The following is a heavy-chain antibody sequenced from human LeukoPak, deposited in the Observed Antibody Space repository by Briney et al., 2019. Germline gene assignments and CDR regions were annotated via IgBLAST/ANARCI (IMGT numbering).Heavy chain of an antibody. CDR2: IYYSGST. D-gene: IGHD3-22*01. CDR3: ARDLISYYDSSGYYP. V-gene: IGHV4-59*01. Sequence: PSETLSLTCTVSGGSISSYYWSWIRQPPGKGLEWIGYIYYSGSTNYNPSLKSRVTISVDTSKNQFSLKLSSVTAADTAVYYCARDLISYYDSSGYYPWGQGTLVTVSS. J-gene: IGHJ5*02. CDR1: GGSISSYY.